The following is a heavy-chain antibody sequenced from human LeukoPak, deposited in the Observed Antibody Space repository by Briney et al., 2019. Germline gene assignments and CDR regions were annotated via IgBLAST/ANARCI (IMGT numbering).Heavy chain of an antibody. D-gene: IGHD1-26*01. V-gene: IGHV3-15*01. J-gene: IGHJ5*01. CDR1: GFTFSSAW. Sequence: PGRSLRLSCAASGFTFSSAWMGWVRQAPGKGLEWVGRIKSKTDGGTTDYAAPVKVRFTISRDDSKTTLYLQMSSLKIEDTAVYYCTTDRGRTELPLFASWGQGTLVTVSS. CDR3: TTDRGRTELPLFAS. CDR2: IKSKTDGGTT.